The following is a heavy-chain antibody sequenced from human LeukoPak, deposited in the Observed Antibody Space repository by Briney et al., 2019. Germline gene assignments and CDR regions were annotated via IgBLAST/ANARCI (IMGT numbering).Heavy chain of an antibody. V-gene: IGHV1-18*01. J-gene: IGHJ4*02. CDR2: ISAYNGNT. D-gene: IGHD6-13*01. CDR1: GYTFSRYG. CDR3: AREPYSSSWYTPAYYFDY. Sequence: ASVKVSCKASGYTFSRYGINWVRQAPGGGLEWMGWISAYNGNTNYAQKIQGRVTMTTDTSTSTAYMELRSLRSDDTAVYYCAREPYSSSWYTPAYYFDYWGQGTLVTVSS.